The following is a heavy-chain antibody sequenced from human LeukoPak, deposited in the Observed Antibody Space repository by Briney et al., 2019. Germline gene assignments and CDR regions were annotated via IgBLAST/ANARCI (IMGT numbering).Heavy chain of an antibody. CDR3: AREYGGFDY. Sequence: GGSLRLSCAAPGFIFSSYSMNWVRQAPGRGLEWVSSISTSSSYIDYADSVKGRFTISRDNAKNSLYLQMNSLRAEDTAVYYCAREYGGFDYWGQGTLVTVSS. J-gene: IGHJ4*02. V-gene: IGHV3-21*01. D-gene: IGHD4-23*01. CDR2: ISTSSSYI. CDR1: GFIFSSYS.